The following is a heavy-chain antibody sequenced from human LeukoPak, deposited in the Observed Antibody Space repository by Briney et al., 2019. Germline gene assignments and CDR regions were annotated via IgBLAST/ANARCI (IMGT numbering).Heavy chain of an antibody. J-gene: IGHJ4*02. CDR1: GGSFSGYY. D-gene: IGHD2/OR15-2a*01. Sequence: SETLSLTCAVSGGSFSGYYWSWIRQPPGKGLEWIGEINHSGSTNYNPSLKSRVTISVDTSKNQFSLTLSSVTAADTAVYYCARVRGDGNNPYDYWGQGTLVTVSS. CDR3: ARVRGDGNNPYDY. V-gene: IGHV4-34*01. CDR2: INHSGST.